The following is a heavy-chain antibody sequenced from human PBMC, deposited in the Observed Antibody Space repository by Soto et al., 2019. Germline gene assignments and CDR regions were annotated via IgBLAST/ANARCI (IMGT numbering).Heavy chain of an antibody. Sequence: ASVKVSCKATGYTLFTYDISGLRQAPGKGLEWLGIINPSGGSTSYAQKFQGRGTMTRDTSTSTAYMELSSLRSEDTAVYYCARDGATYCGGDCYGYYYYGMDVWGQGTTVTSP. J-gene: IGHJ6*02. CDR1: GYTLFTYD. D-gene: IGHD2-21*02. CDR2: INPSGGST. V-gene: IGHV1-46*01. CDR3: ARDGATYCGGDCYGYYYYGMDV.